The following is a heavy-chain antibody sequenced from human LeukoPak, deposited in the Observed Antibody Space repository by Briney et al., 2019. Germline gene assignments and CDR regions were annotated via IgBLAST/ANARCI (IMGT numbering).Heavy chain of an antibody. CDR2: IIPIFGTA. D-gene: IGHD6-19*01. V-gene: IGHV1-69*13. Sequence: ASVKVSCNASGGTFSSYAISWVRQAPGQGLEWMGRIIPIFGTANYAQKFQGRVTITADESTSTAYMELSSLRSEDTAVYYCARSIRAVAGHDAFDIWGQGTMVTVSS. CDR3: ARSIRAVAGHDAFDI. CDR1: GGTFSSYA. J-gene: IGHJ3*02.